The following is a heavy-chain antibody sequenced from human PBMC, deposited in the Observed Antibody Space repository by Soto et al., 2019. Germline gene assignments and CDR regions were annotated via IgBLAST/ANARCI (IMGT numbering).Heavy chain of an antibody. CDR2: ICCGGSSK. Sequence: GGSLRLSCAASGFTFRTYAMHWVRQAPDKGLEWVAAICCGGSSKNYVDSVKGRFTISRDNSKNTLYLQMNSLRAEDTAVYYCAKLPEIWNYGVSPFWGQGTLVTVSS. D-gene: IGHD1-7*01. CDR3: AKLPEIWNYGVSPF. CDR1: GFTFRTYA. V-gene: IGHV3-23*01. J-gene: IGHJ4*02.